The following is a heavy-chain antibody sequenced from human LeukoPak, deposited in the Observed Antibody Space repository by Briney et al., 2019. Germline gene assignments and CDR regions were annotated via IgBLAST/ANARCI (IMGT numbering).Heavy chain of an antibody. CDR3: ARGRTYYYDSSGYRPSSYYYMDV. J-gene: IGHJ6*03. Sequence: GGSLRLSCAASGFTFSSYSMNWVRQAPGKGLEWVSSISTSSSYIYYADSVKGRFTISRDNAKNSLYLQMNSLRAEDTALYYCARGRTYYYDSSGYRPSSYYYMDVWGKGTTVTVSS. CDR1: GFTFSSYS. V-gene: IGHV3-21*04. D-gene: IGHD3-22*01. CDR2: ISTSSSYI.